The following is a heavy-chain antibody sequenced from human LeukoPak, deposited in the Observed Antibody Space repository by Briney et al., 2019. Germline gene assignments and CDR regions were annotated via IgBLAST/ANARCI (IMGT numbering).Heavy chain of an antibody. CDR3: ARKKRVDPFDY. D-gene: IGHD3-3*01. Sequence: SETLSLTCTVSGGSMSSSSYYWGWIRQPPGKGLEWIGSIYYSGSTYYNPSLKSRVTISVDTSKNQFSLKLSSVTAADTAVYYCARKKRVDPFDYWGQGTLVTVSS. CDR2: IYYSGST. V-gene: IGHV4-39*01. CDR1: GGSMSSSSYY. J-gene: IGHJ4*02.